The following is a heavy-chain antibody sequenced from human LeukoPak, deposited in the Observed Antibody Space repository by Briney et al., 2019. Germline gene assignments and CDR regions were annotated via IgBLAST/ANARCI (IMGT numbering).Heavy chain of an antibody. CDR3: AGPIFGVVMNPFDY. CDR2: ISSSSSYI. Sequence: GGSLRLSCAASGFTFSSYGMHWVRQAPGKGLEWVSSISSSSSYIYYADSVKGRFTISRDNSKNTLYLQMNSLRAEDTAVYYCAGPIFGVVMNPFDYWGQGTLVTVSS. D-gene: IGHD3-3*01. V-gene: IGHV3-21*01. J-gene: IGHJ4*02. CDR1: GFTFSSYG.